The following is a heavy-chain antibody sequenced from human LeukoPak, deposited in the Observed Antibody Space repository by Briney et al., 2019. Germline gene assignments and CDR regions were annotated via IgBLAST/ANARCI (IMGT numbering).Heavy chain of an antibody. J-gene: IGHJ4*02. CDR2: IFSST. CDR3: ARRAGAYSHPYDY. Sequence: PGGSLRLSCAASGFTVSSNYMNWVRQAPGKGLEWVSFIFSSTHYSDSVKGRFTISRDNSKNTLYLQMNSLRAEDTAVYYCARRAGAYSHPYDYWGQGTLVTVSS. V-gene: IGHV3-53*01. CDR1: GFTVSSNY. D-gene: IGHD4/OR15-4a*01.